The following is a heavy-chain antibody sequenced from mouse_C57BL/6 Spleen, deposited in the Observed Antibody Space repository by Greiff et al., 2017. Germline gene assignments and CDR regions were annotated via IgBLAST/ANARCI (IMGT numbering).Heavy chain of an antibody. J-gene: IGHJ1*03. CDR1: GFSLTSYG. CDR2: IWSDGST. CDR3: ARQGYYGSSLNFDV. V-gene: IGHV2-6-1*01. Sequence: VKLVESGPGLVAPSQSLSITCTVSGFSLTSYGVHWVRQPPGKGLEWLVVIWSDGSTTSNSALKSRLSISKDNSKSQVFLKMNSLQTDDTAMYCCARQGYYGSSLNFDVWGTGTTVTVSS. D-gene: IGHD1-1*01.